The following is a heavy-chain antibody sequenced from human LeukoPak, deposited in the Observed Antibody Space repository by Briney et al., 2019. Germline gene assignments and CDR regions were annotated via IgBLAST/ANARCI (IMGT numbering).Heavy chain of an antibody. J-gene: IGHJ4*02. CDR2: TYYRSKWYN. Sequence: SQTLSLTCAISGDSVSSNSAAWNWIRQSPSRGLEWLGRTYYRSKWYNDYAVSVKSRITINPDTSKNQFSLQLNSVTPEDTAVYYCARESITIFGVATPPDYWGQGTLVTVSS. CDR1: GDSVSSNSAA. V-gene: IGHV6-1*01. CDR3: ARESITIFGVATPPDY. D-gene: IGHD3-3*01.